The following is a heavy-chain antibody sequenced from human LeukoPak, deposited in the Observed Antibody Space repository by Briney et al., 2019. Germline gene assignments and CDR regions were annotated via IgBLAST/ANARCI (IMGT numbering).Heavy chain of an antibody. Sequence: ASVKVSCKASGGTFSSYAISWVRQAPGQGLEWMGRIIPILGIANYAQKFQGRVTITADKSTSTAYMELSSLRSEDTAVYYCARSTVVTSLSAFDIWGQGTMVTVSS. V-gene: IGHV1-69*04. CDR2: IIPILGIA. CDR1: GGTFSSYA. D-gene: IGHD4-23*01. J-gene: IGHJ3*02. CDR3: ARSTVVTSLSAFDI.